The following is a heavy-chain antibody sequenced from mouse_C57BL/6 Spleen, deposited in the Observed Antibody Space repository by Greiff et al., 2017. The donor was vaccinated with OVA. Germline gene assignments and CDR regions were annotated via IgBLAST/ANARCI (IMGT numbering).Heavy chain of an antibody. V-gene: IGHV14-2*01. CDR3: ARPYYYGSSYYFDY. Sequence: VQLQQPGAELVKPGASVKLSCKASGYTFTSYYMHWVKQRTEQGLEWIGRLDPEDGETKYAPKFQGKATITADTSSNTAYLQLSSLTSEDTAVYYCARPYYYGSSYYFDYWGQGTTLTVSS. CDR1: GYTFTSYY. CDR2: LDPEDGET. J-gene: IGHJ2*01. D-gene: IGHD1-1*01.